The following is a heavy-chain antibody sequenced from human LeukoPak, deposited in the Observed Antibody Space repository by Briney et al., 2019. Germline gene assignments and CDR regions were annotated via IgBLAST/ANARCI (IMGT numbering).Heavy chain of an antibody. CDR2: IYYSGST. CDR3: ARSTRIYNYYDSSGYQTFDY. Sequence: SETLSPTCTVSGGSISSYYWSWIRQPPGKGLEWIGYIYYSGSTNYNPSLKSRVTISVDTSKSQFSLKLSSVTAADTAVYYCARSTRIYNYYDSSGYQTFDYWGQGTLVTVSS. CDR1: GGSISSYY. J-gene: IGHJ4*02. V-gene: IGHV4-59*08. D-gene: IGHD3-22*01.